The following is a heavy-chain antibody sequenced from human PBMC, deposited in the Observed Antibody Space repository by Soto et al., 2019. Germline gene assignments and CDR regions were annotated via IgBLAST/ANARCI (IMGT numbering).Heavy chain of an antibody. D-gene: IGHD2-15*01. CDR1: GGSISSSSYY. CDR2: IYYSGST. CDR3: AREGLLYGVVAATRYFDY. Sequence: SETLSLTCTVSGGSISSSSYYWGWIRQPPGKGLEWIGSIYYSGSTYYNPSLKSRVTISVDTSKNQFSLKLSSVTAADTAVYYCAREGLLYGVVAATRYFDYWGQGTLVTVSS. V-gene: IGHV4-39*02. J-gene: IGHJ4*02.